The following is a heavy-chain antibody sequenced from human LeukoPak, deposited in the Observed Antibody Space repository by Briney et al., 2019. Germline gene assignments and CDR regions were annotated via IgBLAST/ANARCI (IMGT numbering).Heavy chain of an antibody. CDR2: INAGNGNT. Sequence: ASATVSCTASGYTFTSYAMHWVRQAPGQRLEWMGWINAGNGNTKYSQKFQGRVTITRDTSASTAYVELSSLRSEDTAVYYCAREAAWFGEYYFDYWGQGTLVTVSS. CDR3: AREAAWFGEYYFDY. CDR1: GYTFTSYA. V-gene: IGHV1-3*01. D-gene: IGHD3-10*01. J-gene: IGHJ4*02.